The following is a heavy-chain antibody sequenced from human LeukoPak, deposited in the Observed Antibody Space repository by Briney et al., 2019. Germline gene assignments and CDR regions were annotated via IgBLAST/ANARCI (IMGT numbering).Heavy chain of an antibody. CDR1: GYSFNSYY. J-gene: IGHJ4*02. D-gene: IGHD2-15*01. V-gene: IGHV1-46*02. Sequence: ASVKVSCKASGYSFNSYYMHWVRQAPGQGLEWMGIINPSGGSTSYAQKFQGRVTMTRDTSTSTVYMELSSLRSEDTAVYYCARVNCSGGSCYPELDYWGQGTLVTVSS. CDR2: INPSGGST. CDR3: ARVNCSGGSCYPELDY.